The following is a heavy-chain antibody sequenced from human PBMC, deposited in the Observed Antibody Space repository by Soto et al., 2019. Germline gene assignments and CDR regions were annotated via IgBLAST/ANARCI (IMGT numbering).Heavy chain of an antibody. J-gene: IGHJ4*02. V-gene: IGHV4-59*01. Sequence: TLSLTCTVSGGSISSYYWSWIRQPPGKGLEWIGYIYYSGSTNYNPSLKSRVTISVDTSKNQFSLKLSSVTAADTAVYYCARDHYGEDYWGQGTLVTVSS. CDR2: IYYSGST. CDR1: GGSISSYY. CDR3: ARDHYGEDY. D-gene: IGHD4-17*01.